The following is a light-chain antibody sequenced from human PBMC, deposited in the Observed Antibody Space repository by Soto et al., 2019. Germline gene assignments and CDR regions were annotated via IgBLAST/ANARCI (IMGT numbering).Light chain of an antibody. J-gene: IGKJ5*01. CDR2: GAS. CDR1: QSVSSSY. Sequence: EIVLTPSPGTLSLSPGERATLSCRASQSVSSSYLAWYQQKPGQAPRLLIYGASSRATGNPDRFSGSGSGTDFTLTISRLEPEDFAVYYCQQYGSSPPITFGQGTRLEIK. V-gene: IGKV3-20*01. CDR3: QQYGSSPPIT.